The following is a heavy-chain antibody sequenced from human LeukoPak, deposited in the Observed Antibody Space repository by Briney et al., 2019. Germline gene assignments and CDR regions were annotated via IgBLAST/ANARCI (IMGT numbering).Heavy chain of an antibody. J-gene: IGHJ6*03. D-gene: IGHD1-26*01. CDR3: TRGKEGYFDYYYYYMDV. V-gene: IGHV3-49*03. CDR2: IRSKAYGGTT. Sequence: GGSLRLSCTTSGFTFGDYAMSWFRKAPGKGLEWVGFIRSKAYGGTTGYAASVKGRFNISRDDFKTIAYLQMNSLKTEDTAVYYCTRGKEGYFDYYYYYMDVWGKGTTVTVSS. CDR1: GFTFGDYA.